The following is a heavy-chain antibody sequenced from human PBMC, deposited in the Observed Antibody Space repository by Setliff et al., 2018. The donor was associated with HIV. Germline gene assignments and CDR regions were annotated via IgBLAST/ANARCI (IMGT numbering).Heavy chain of an antibody. J-gene: IGHJ4*02. CDR3: ARLYDYYGHRLDY. D-gene: IGHD3-10*01. CDR1: GGSISGYH. V-gene: IGHV4-4*09. Sequence: TLSLTCTVSGGSISGYHWNWLRQTPGKGLEWIGYIYTSRGTNYNHSLRTRVIISVDTSNQFSLRLGSVTAADTAVYYCARLYDYYGHRLDYWGQGAQVTVSS. CDR2: IYTSRGT.